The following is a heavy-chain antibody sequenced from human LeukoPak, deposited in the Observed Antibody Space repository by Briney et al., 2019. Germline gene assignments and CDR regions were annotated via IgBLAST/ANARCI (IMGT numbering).Heavy chain of an antibody. CDR3: AKDERPNDFWNFDC. D-gene: IGHD3-3*01. CDR2: IYGSGGGT. J-gene: IGHJ4*02. V-gene: IGHV3-23*01. CDR1: GFTFSTYT. Sequence: PGGSLRLSCAASGFTFSTYTMSWVRQAPGKGLEWDSAIYGSGGGTFYADSVKGRFTISRDNSKNTLYLEMSSLRAEDTAVYFCAKDERPNDFWNFDCWGQGTLVTVSS.